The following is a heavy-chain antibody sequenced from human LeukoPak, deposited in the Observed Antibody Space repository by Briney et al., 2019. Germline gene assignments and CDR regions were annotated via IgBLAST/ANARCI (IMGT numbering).Heavy chain of an antibody. CDR2: INPNSGGT. V-gene: IGHV1-2*02. Sequence: GASVKVSCKASGYTFTGYYMHWVRQAPEQGLEWMGWINPNSGGTNYAQKFQGRVTMTRDTSISTAYMELSRLRSDDTAVYYCASVNYYDSSGLFDYWGQGTLVTVSS. J-gene: IGHJ4*02. D-gene: IGHD3-22*01. CDR3: ASVNYYDSSGLFDY. CDR1: GYTFTGYY.